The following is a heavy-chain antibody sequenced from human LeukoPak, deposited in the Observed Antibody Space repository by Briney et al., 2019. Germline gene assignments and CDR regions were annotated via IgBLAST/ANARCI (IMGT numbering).Heavy chain of an antibody. V-gene: IGHV3-9*01. J-gene: IGHJ4*02. Sequence: GGSLRLSCAASGFTFDDYAMHWVRQAPGKGLEWVSGISWNSGSIGYADSVKGRFTISRDNAKNSLYLQMNSLRAEDTALYYCATKKKDKSELEPDFDYWGQGTLVTVSS. D-gene: IGHD1-1*01. CDR2: ISWNSGSI. CDR1: GFTFDDYA. CDR3: ATKKKDKSELEPDFDY.